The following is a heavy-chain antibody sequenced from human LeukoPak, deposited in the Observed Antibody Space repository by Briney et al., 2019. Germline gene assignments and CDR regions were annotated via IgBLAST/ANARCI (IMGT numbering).Heavy chain of an antibody. V-gene: IGHV1-69*01. CDR2: IIPIFGTA. CDR3: ARAGGGYSYGYYYYYYMDV. Sequence: SVKVSCKASGGTFSSYAISWVRQAPGQGLEWMGGIIPIFGTANYAQKFQGRVTITADESTSTAYMELSSLRSEDTAVYYCARAGGGYSYGYYYYYYMDVWGKGTTVAVSS. D-gene: IGHD5-18*01. J-gene: IGHJ6*03. CDR1: GGTFSSYA.